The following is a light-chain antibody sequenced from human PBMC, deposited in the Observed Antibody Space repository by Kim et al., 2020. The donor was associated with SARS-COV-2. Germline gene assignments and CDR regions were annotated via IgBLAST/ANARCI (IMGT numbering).Light chain of an antibody. J-gene: IGLJ3*02. Sequence: LTPGQTPTITCSGDKLGDKYACWYQQKPGQSPVLVIYQDSKRPSGIPERFSGSNSGNTATLTISGTQAMDEADYYCQAWDSSTAVFGGGTQLTVL. CDR2: QDS. V-gene: IGLV3-1*01. CDR3: QAWDSSTAV. CDR1: KLGDKY.